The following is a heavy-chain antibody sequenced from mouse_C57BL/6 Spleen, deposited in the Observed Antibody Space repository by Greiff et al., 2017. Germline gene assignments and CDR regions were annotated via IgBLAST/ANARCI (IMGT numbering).Heavy chain of an antibody. J-gene: IGHJ2*01. Sequence: VQLQQSVAELVRPGASVKLSCTASGFNIKNTYMHWVKQRPEQGLEWIGRIAPANGNTKYAPKFQGKATITADTSSNTAYLQLSSLTSEDTAIYYCARLVPYYYGSRGFDYWGQGTTLTVSS. V-gene: IGHV14-3*01. CDR3: ARLVPYYYGSRGFDY. CDR1: GFNIKNTY. D-gene: IGHD1-1*01. CDR2: IAPANGNT.